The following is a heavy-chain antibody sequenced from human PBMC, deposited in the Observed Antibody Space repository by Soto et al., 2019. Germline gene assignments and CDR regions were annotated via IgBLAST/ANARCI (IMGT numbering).Heavy chain of an antibody. CDR3: AEDPMRDIGLPSEFLFQ. Sequence: GKGLEWVAVISYDGSNKHYADSVKGRFTISRDNSKNTLYLQMNSLRADVTAFYFHAEDPMRDIGLPSEFLFQ. J-gene: IGHJ1*01. D-gene: IGHD5-12*01. CDR2: ISYDGSNK. V-gene: IGHV3-30*04.